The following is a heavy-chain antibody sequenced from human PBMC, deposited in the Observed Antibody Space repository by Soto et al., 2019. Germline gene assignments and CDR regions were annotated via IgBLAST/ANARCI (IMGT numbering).Heavy chain of an antibody. V-gene: IGHV1-18*01. CDR3: ATRSPAFHY. J-gene: IGHJ4*02. CDR2: ITTDKGKT. CDR1: GYTFTSFG. Sequence: QVQLVQSGPEVKKPGASVKVSCKTSGYTFTSFGISWVRQAPGQGLEWMGWITTDKGKTNYAQKFQGRVTMTTDTSTSTAYMELRSLRSADTAVYYCATRSPAFHYWGQGTLVTVSS.